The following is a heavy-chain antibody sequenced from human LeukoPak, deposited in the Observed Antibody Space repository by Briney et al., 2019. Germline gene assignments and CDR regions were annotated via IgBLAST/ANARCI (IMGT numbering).Heavy chain of an antibody. CDR2: RSKANSYAT. J-gene: IGHJ4*02. D-gene: IGHD3-3*01. CDR3: TRQESDFWSGYYTGYFDY. Sequence: GGSLKLSCEASGFTFSGSAMHWVRQASGKGLEWVGRRSKANSYATAYAASVKGRFTISRDDSKNTAYLQMNSLKTEDTAVYYCTRQESDFWSGYYTGYFDYWGQGTLVTVSS. V-gene: IGHV3-73*01. CDR1: GFTFSGSA.